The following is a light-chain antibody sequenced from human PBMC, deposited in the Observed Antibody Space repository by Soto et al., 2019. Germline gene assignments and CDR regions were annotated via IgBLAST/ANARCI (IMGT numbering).Light chain of an antibody. CDR2: EGT. Sequence: QSALTHPASVSGSPGQSITISCTGTSSDVGSYNLVSWYQQNPGKAPKLMIYEGTKRPSGVSNRFSGSKSGNTASLTISGLQAEDEADYHCCSYAGSSTYIFGTGTKVTVL. CDR3: CSYAGSSTYI. J-gene: IGLJ1*01. V-gene: IGLV2-23*01. CDR1: SSDVGSYNL.